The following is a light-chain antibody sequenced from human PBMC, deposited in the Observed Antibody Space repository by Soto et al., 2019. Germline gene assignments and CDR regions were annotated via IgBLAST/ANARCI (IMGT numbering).Light chain of an antibody. CDR2: DAS. V-gene: IGKV1-13*02. Sequence: AVQLTQSPSSLSASVGDRVTITCRASQDINSALAWYQHKPGKAPELLISDASSLKSGVPSRFSGSGFGTDFIFSIRGLQPEDFATYYCQHFKTYPLSFGGGTRVEIK. CDR1: QDINSA. CDR3: QHFKTYPLS. J-gene: IGKJ4*01.